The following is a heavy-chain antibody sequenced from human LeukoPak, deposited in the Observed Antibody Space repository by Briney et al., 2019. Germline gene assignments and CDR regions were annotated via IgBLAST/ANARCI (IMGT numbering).Heavy chain of an antibody. J-gene: IGHJ3*02. CDR2: INPNSGGT. CDR1: GYTFTGYY. Sequence: GASVKVSCKASGYTFTGYYMHWVRQAPGQGLEWMGWINPNSGGTNYAQKFQGRVTMTRDTSTSTVYMELSSLRSEDTAVYYCARDPAVYYDIRAGAFDIWGQGTMVTVSS. CDR3: ARDPAVYYDIRAGAFDI. D-gene: IGHD3-22*01. V-gene: IGHV1-2*02.